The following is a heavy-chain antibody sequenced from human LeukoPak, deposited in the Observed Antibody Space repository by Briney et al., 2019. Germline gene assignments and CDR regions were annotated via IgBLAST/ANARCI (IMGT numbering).Heavy chain of an antibody. CDR2: IHYDGSIK. V-gene: IGHV3-30*02. D-gene: IGHD6-19*01. J-gene: IGHJ4*02. Sequence: QTGGSLRLSCAASGLIFTNYGMSWVRQAPGKGLEWVAYIHYDGSIKLYGDSVKGRFTISRDNSKNTLYLQMNSLRPEDTALYYCAKDVVGQQWLDNYWGQGTLVTVSS. CDR1: GLIFTNYG. CDR3: AKDVVGQQWLDNY.